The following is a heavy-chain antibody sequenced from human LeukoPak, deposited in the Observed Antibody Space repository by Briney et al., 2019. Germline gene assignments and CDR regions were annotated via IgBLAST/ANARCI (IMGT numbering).Heavy chain of an antibody. Sequence: SSETLSLTCAVYGGSFSGYYWSWIRQPPGKGLEWIGEINHSGSTNYNPSLKSRVTISLDTSKNQFSLKLSSVTAADTAVYYCARGYYYGSGSWGQGTLVTVSS. CDR3: ARGYYYGSGS. J-gene: IGHJ4*02. CDR1: GGSFSGYY. D-gene: IGHD3-10*01. CDR2: INHSGST. V-gene: IGHV4-34*01.